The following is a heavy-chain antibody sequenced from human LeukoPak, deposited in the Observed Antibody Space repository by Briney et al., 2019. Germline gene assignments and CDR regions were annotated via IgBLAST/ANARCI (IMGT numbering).Heavy chain of an antibody. Sequence: GGSLRLSCAASGFTFSSYWMHWVRQAPGKGLVWVSRINSDGSSTSYADSVKGRFTISRDYAKNTLYLQMYSLRAEDTAVYYCVRMVRGVYYFDYWGQGTLVTVSS. CDR1: GFTFSSYW. CDR2: INSDGSST. CDR3: VRMVRGVYYFDY. J-gene: IGHJ4*02. D-gene: IGHD3-10*01. V-gene: IGHV3-74*01.